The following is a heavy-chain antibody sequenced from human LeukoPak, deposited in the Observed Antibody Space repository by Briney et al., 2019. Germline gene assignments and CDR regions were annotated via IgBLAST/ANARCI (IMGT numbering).Heavy chain of an antibody. CDR1: GFTFSSYN. CDR3: ARGRFDDSSGYYSLYSLYWYFDL. Sequence: GGSLRLSCAASGFTFSSYNMNWVRQAPGKGLEWVSSITSGSSYIYYADSVKGRFTISRDNAKNSLYLQMNSLRAEDTAVYYCARGRFDDSSGYYSLYSLYWYFDLWGRGTLVTVSS. J-gene: IGHJ2*01. CDR2: ITSGSSYI. D-gene: IGHD3-22*01. V-gene: IGHV3-21*04.